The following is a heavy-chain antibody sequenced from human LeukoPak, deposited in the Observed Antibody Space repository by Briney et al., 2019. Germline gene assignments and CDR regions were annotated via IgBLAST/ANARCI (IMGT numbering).Heavy chain of an antibody. D-gene: IGHD3-10*01. V-gene: IGHV1-2*02. Sequence: GASVQVSCKACGYTFPGYYMHWVGPAPGQGLEWMGWVNPNRGGTNYAQEFQGRGTMARDRAIGPAFMEPGSLESDGPAGYYCGRDYRITMVREQGGNAFDIWGQGTMVTVSS. CDR1: GYTFPGYY. J-gene: IGHJ3*02. CDR3: GRDYRITMVREQGGNAFDI. CDR2: VNPNRGGT.